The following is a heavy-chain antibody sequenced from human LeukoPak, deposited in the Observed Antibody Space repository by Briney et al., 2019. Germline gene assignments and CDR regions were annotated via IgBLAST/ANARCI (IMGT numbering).Heavy chain of an antibody. Sequence: ASVKVSCKASGYTFTGYYMHWVRQAPGQGLKWMGWINPNSGGTNYAQKFQGRVTMTRDTSISTAYMELSRLRSDDTAVYYCARRIAVADWFDPWGQGTLVTVSS. J-gene: IGHJ5*02. CDR3: ARRIAVADWFDP. CDR2: INPNSGGT. V-gene: IGHV1-2*02. CDR1: GYTFTGYY. D-gene: IGHD6-19*01.